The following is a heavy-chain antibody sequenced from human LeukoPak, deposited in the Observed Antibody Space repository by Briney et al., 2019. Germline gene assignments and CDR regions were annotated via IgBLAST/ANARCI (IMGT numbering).Heavy chain of an antibody. CDR2: IRYDGSNK. D-gene: IGHD3-3*01. Sequence: GGSLRLSCATSGFTFSNYGMHWVRQAPGKGLEWVAFIRYDGSNKYYADSVKGRFTISRDNSKNTLYLQMNSLRAEDTAVYYCAKLSGYYSYFDYWGQGTLVTVSS. J-gene: IGHJ4*02. CDR3: AKLSGYYSYFDY. CDR1: GFTFSNYG. V-gene: IGHV3-30*02.